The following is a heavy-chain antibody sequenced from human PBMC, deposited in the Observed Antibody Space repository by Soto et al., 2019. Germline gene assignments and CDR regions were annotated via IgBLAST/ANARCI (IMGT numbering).Heavy chain of an antibody. CDR2: INEKGRT. Sequence: QVQLLESGPGLVKPSETLSLTCTVSGGSVNNYYWTWIRQFPGKGLEWIGYINEKGRTNYNPSLEGRLTISIDTSGNQFSLRLSSVTAADTAIYYCARDRGRVSALDIWGQRTKVTVSS. D-gene: IGHD3-3*01. J-gene: IGHJ3*02. CDR3: ARDRGRVSALDI. CDR1: GGSVNNYY. V-gene: IGHV4-59*02.